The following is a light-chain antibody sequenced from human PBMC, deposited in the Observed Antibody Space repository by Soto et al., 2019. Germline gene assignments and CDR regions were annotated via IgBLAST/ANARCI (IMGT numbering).Light chain of an antibody. CDR3: SSYTSSTNYV. V-gene: IGLV2-14*01. Sequence: QSALAQPSSVSGSPGQSITISCTGTSTDVGGYNYVSWYQQHPGKAPKLIIYEVSYRPSGISNRFSGSKSGNTASLTISGLQAEDEADYYCSSYTSSTNYVFGTGTKLTV. CDR1: STDVGGYNY. CDR2: EVS. J-gene: IGLJ1*01.